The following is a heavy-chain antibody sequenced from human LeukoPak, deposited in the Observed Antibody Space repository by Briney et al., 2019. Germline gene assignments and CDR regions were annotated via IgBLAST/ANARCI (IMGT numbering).Heavy chain of an antibody. V-gene: IGHV4-38-2*02. CDR3: AREIIVARGAFDI. Sequence: SETLSLTCAVSGYSIIKGYYWGWIRQPPGKGLEWIGEVNHRGSTNYNPSLKRRVTISVDTSKNQFSLKLSSVTAADTAVYYCAREIIVARGAFDIWGQGTMVTVSS. D-gene: IGHD5-12*01. CDR2: VNHRGST. J-gene: IGHJ3*02. CDR1: GYSIIKGYY.